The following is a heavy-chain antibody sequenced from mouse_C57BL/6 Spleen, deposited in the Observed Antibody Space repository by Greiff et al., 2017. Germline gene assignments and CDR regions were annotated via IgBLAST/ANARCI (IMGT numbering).Heavy chain of an antibody. CDR3: ARDTGDYYAMDY. CDR2: INYDGSST. V-gene: IGHV5-16*01. CDR1: GFTFSDYY. J-gene: IGHJ4*01. Sequence: EVKVVESEGGLVQPGSSMKLSCTASGFTFSDYYMAWVRQVPEKGLEWVANINYDGSSTYYLDSLKSRFIISRDNAKNILYLQMSSLKSEDTATYYCARDTGDYYAMDYWGQGTSVTVSS.